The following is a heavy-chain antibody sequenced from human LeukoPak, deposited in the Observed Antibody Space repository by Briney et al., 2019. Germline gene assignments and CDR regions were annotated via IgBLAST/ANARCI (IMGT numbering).Heavy chain of an antibody. CDR2: IKSKTDGGTT. V-gene: IGHV3-15*01. J-gene: IGHJ4*02. D-gene: IGHD2-15*01. CDR3: TTDPITPSRFDY. Sequence: PGGSLRLSCAASGFTFSNAWMSWVRQAPGKGLEGVGRIKSKTDGGTTDYAAPVKGRFTISRDDSKNTLYLQMNSLKTEDTAVYYSTTDPITPSRFDYWGQGTLVTVSS. CDR1: GFTFSNAW.